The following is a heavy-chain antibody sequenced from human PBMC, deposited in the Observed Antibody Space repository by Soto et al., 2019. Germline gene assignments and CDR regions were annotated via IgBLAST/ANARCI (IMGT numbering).Heavy chain of an antibody. V-gene: IGHV4-34*01. J-gene: IGHJ4*02. D-gene: IGHD1-7*01. Sequence: QVQLQQWGAGLLKPSETLSLTCAVYGGSFSGYYWSWIRQPPGKGLEWIGEINHSGSTNYNPSLKSRVTISVDTSTTQLSLKLSSVTAADTDVYYCARDPGSITGTTVYFDYWGQGTLVTVSS. CDR2: INHSGST. CDR3: ARDPGSITGTTVYFDY. CDR1: GGSFSGYY.